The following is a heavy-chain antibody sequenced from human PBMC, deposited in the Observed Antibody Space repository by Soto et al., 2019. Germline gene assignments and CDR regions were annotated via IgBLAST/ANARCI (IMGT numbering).Heavy chain of an antibody. Sequence: QVQLVQSGAEVKKPGTSVRVSCKASGYTFTNYAMHWVRLAPGQRLEWMGGIAPNGNTRYSQTFQGSVTITRDTSASAAYMELSSLRSEDTAVYYCARGYCSGGSCSSGTHTSGWGQGTLVAVSS. CDR2: IAPNGNT. V-gene: IGHV1-3*01. CDR3: ARGYCSGGSCSSGTHTSG. J-gene: IGHJ4*02. CDR1: GYTFTNYA. D-gene: IGHD2-15*01.